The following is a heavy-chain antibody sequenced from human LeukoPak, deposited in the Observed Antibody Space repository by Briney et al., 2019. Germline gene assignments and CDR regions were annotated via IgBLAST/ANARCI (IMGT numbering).Heavy chain of an antibody. CDR1: GFTVSSNY. V-gene: IGHV3-66*01. J-gene: IGHJ4*02. Sequence: GGSLRLSCAASGFTVSSNYMSWVRQAPGKGLEWVSVIYSGGSTYYADSVKGRFTISRDNSKNTLYLQMSSLRAEDTAVYYCAREVVRYDYVWGSYRYNFDYWGQGTLVTVSS. CDR2: IYSGGST. D-gene: IGHD3-16*02. CDR3: AREVVRYDYVWGSYRYNFDY.